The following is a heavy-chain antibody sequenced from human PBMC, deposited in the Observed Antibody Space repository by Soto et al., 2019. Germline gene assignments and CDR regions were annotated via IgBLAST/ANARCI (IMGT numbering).Heavy chain of an antibody. CDR2: INAGNGNT. Sequence: QVQLVQSGAEVKKPGASVTVSCKASGYTFTSYAVHWVRQAPGQRLEWMGWINAGNGNTKYSQKFQGRVTITRDTSASTAYMELSSLRSEDTAVYYCARGLNVYYFDYWGQGTLVTVSS. D-gene: IGHD3-16*01. V-gene: IGHV1-3*01. CDR1: GYTFTSYA. CDR3: ARGLNVYYFDY. J-gene: IGHJ4*02.